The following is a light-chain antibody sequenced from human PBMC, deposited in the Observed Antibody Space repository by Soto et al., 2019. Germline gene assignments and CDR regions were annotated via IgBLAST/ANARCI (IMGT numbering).Light chain of an antibody. CDR1: SSNIGVNY. CDR2: TNN. V-gene: IGLV1-47*01. Sequence: QSVLTQPPSPSGTPGQRVTISCSGSSSNIGVNYVYWYQQLPGTAPKLLIYTNNQRPSGVPDRFSGSKSGTSASLAISGLRSEDEADYHCATWDDSLSGVVFGGGTQVTVL. CDR3: ATWDDSLSGVV. J-gene: IGLJ2*01.